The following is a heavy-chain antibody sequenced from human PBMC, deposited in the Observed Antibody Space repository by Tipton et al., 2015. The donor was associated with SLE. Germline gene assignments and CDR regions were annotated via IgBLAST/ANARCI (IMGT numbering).Heavy chain of an antibody. Sequence: TLSLTCAASGFTFNTYWMSWVRQAPGKGLEWVANMNQEGSEKYYVGSVKGRFTISRDNAKNSLYLQMNSLRAEDTAVYYCAREAHATFDIWGQGTMVIVSS. V-gene: IGHV3-7*01. J-gene: IGHJ3*02. CDR2: MNQEGSEK. D-gene: IGHD2-2*01. CDR1: GFTFNTYW. CDR3: AREAHATFDI.